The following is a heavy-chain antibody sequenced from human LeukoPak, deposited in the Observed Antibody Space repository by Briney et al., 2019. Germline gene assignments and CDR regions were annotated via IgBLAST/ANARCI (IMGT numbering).Heavy chain of an antibody. V-gene: IGHV1-69*04. CDR1: GGTFSSYA. Sequence: SVKVSCKASGGTFSSYAISWVRQAPGQGLEWMGRIIPILGIANYAQKFQGRVTMTRDTSISTAYMELSRLRSDDTAVYYCASTQLSYYYGMDVWGQGTTVTVSS. J-gene: IGHJ6*02. CDR2: IIPILGIA. D-gene: IGHD2-2*01. CDR3: ASTQLSYYYGMDV.